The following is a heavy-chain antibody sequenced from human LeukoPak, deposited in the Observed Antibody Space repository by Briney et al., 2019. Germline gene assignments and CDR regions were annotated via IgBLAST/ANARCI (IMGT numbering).Heavy chain of an antibody. D-gene: IGHD5-18*01. CDR1: GFTFSDYY. CDR2: ISSSSSYI. J-gene: IGHJ4*02. Sequence: AGGSLRLSCAASGFTFSDYYMSWVRQAPGKGLEWVSFISSSSSYIYYVDSVKGRFTISRDNAKNSLYLQMNSLRAEDTAVYYCARAPGYRGFLDYWGQGNLVTVSS. V-gene: IGHV3-11*06. CDR3: ARAPGYRGFLDY.